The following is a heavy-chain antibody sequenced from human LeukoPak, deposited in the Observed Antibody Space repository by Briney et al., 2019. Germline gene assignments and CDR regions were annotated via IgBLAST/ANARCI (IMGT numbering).Heavy chain of an antibody. V-gene: IGHV3-20*04. Sequence: PGGSLRLSCAASGFTFSSYGLSWVRQAPGKGLEWVSGINWNGGSTGYADSVKGRFTISRDNAKNSLYLQMNSLRAEDTALYYCARDGGDYSNLYYFDYWGQGTLATVSS. CDR3: ARDGGDYSNLYYFDY. J-gene: IGHJ4*02. CDR1: GFTFSSYG. D-gene: IGHD4-11*01. CDR2: INWNGGST.